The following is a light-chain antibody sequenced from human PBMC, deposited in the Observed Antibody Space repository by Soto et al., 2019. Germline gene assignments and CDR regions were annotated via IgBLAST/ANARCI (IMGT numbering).Light chain of an antibody. CDR1: QSVSSN. Sequence: EPVMTQSPATLSVSPGERVTLSCRASQSVSSNLAWYQQKPGQAPRLLIYGADTRATGVPARFSGSGSGTEFTLTISSLQSEDFAVYYCQQYNDWWTFGHGTKVEIK. V-gene: IGKV3-15*01. CDR3: QQYNDWWT. CDR2: GAD. J-gene: IGKJ1*01.